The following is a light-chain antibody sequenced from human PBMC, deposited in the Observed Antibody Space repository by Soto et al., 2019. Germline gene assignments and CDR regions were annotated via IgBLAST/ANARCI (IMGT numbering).Light chain of an antibody. CDR1: QSISSW. J-gene: IGKJ1*01. CDR3: QQYNSWWT. V-gene: IGKV1-5*01. CDR2: DAS. Sequence: DIQMTQSPSTLSSSVGDRVTITCRASQSISSWFAWYQQKPGKAPKLLIYDASSLESGVPSRLSGSGSGTEFTLTISSMQPDDFATYYCQQYNSWWTFGRGTKVDI.